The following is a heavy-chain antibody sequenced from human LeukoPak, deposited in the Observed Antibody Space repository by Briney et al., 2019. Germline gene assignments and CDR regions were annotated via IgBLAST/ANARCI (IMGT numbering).Heavy chain of an antibody. CDR2: IQYDGSNE. J-gene: IGHJ4*02. D-gene: IGHD2-2*01. CDR3: AKDWGDIVVVPAAASVNY. Sequence: GGSLRLSCAASRFTFSSYGMHWVRQAPGKGLEWVAYIQYDGSNEQYADSVKGRFSISRDSSKNILYLQMNSLRAEDTAVYYCAKDWGDIVVVPAAASVNYWGQGTLVTVSS. CDR1: RFTFSSYG. V-gene: IGHV3-30*02.